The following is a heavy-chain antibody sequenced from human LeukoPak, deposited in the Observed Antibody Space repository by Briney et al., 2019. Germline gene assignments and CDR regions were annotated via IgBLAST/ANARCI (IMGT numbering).Heavy chain of an antibody. V-gene: IGHV3-30*18. CDR3: AKDRLSSGWYGDY. Sequence: GGSLRLSCAASGFTFSSYGMHWVRQAPGKGLEWVAVISYDGSNKYYADSVKGRFTISRDNSKNTLYLRMNSLRAEDTAVYYCAKDRLSSGWYGDYWGQGTLVTVSS. CDR1: GFTFSSYG. J-gene: IGHJ4*02. D-gene: IGHD6-19*01. CDR2: ISYDGSNK.